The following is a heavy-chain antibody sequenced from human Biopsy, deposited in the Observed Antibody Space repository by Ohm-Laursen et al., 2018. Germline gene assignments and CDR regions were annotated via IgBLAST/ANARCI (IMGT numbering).Heavy chain of an antibody. J-gene: IGHJ4*02. CDR1: GFSLNTGGVG. Sequence: PTQTLTLTCTFSGFSLNTGGVGVGWIRQPPGKALQRLALVYWDDDKRYSPTLKNRLTITKDTSQNQVVLTMTNMEPVDTGTYYCAHSAGSDGFNVDFDYWGQGTLVTVPS. D-gene: IGHD5-24*01. V-gene: IGHV2-5*02. CDR2: VYWDDDK. CDR3: AHSAGSDGFNVDFDY.